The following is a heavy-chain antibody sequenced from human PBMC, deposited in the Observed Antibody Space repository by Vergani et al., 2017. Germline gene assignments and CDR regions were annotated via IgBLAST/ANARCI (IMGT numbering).Heavy chain of an antibody. CDR2: ISYSGTT. J-gene: IGHJ1*01. CDR3: ARGPTGPPRTYFQL. D-gene: IGHD1-1*01. CDR1: GASINSGGYY. V-gene: IGHV4-31*03. Sequence: QVRLQESGPRLVKPSQTLSLTCTVSGASINSGGYYWNWIRQYPGRGLEWIGYISYSGTTYYNPSLKSRISISGDTSKSQFSLNMTSVTAADTSVFYGARGPTGPPRTYFQLWGQGILVTVSA.